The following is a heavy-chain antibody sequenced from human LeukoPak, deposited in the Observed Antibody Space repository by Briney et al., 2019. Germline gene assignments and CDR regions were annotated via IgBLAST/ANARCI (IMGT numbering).Heavy chain of an antibody. Sequence: PGGSLRLSCAASGFTFSSYEMNWVRQAPGKGLEWVSYISSSGSTIYYADSVKGRFTTSRDNAKNSLYLQMNSLRVDDTAVYYCAKLAKYFYGSETYYFFEHWGQGTPVTASS. CDR3: AKLAKYFYGSETYYFFEH. CDR1: GFTFSSYE. D-gene: IGHD3-10*01. V-gene: IGHV3-48*03. CDR2: ISSSGSTI. J-gene: IGHJ4*02.